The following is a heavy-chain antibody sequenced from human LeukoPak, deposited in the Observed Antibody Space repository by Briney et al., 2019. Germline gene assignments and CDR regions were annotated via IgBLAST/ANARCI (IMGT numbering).Heavy chain of an antibody. CDR3: ARDRGYPYYYYMDV. D-gene: IGHD1-1*01. CDR2: INPNSGGT. Sequence: ASVKVSCKASGYTFTGYYMHWVRQAPGQGLEWMGWINPNSGGTNYAQKFQGRVTMTRDTSISTAYMELSRLRSDDTAVYYCARDRGYPYYYYMDVWGKGTTVTVSS. CDR1: GYTFTGYY. V-gene: IGHV1-2*02. J-gene: IGHJ6*03.